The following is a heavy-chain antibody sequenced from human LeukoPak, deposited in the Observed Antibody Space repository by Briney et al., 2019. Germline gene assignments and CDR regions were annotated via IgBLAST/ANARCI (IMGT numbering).Heavy chain of an antibody. Sequence: SETLSLTCTVSGGSISNYFWTWIRQPPGKGLEWIGYIYYSGSTHYNPSLKSRVTISLDTSKNQFSLKLSSVTAADTAVYYCTRVRRGAGDFDYWGQGTLVTVSS. J-gene: IGHJ4*02. V-gene: IGHV4-59*01. CDR2: IYYSGST. D-gene: IGHD5-24*01. CDR1: GGSISNYF. CDR3: TRVRRGAGDFDY.